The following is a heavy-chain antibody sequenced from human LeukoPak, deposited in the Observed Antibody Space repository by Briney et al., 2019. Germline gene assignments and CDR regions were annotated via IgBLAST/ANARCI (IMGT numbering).Heavy chain of an antibody. Sequence: SETLSLTCAVYGGSFSGYYWSWIRQPPGKGLEWIGEINHRGSTNYNPSLKSRVTISVDTSKNQFSLKLSSVTAADTAVYYCARLKGGYSGYDSRYYFDYWGQGTLVTVSS. CDR1: GGSFSGYY. CDR2: INHRGST. D-gene: IGHD5-12*01. V-gene: IGHV4-34*01. CDR3: ARLKGGYSGYDSRYYFDY. J-gene: IGHJ4*02.